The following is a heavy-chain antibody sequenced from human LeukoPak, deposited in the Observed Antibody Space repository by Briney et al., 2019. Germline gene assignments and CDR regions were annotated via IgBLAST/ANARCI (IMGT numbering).Heavy chain of an antibody. CDR3: AKGGNSFVEYQLDS. CDR2: ITWNSGRI. D-gene: IGHD1-1*01. Sequence: GGSLRLSCEASGFEFDDYAMHWVRQAPGKGLEWVSGITWNSGRIDYADSVMGRFTASRDNAKHFLYLQMDSLRDEDTALYYCAKGGNSFVEYQLDSWGQGTPVTVSS. CDR1: GFEFDDYA. J-gene: IGHJ5*01. V-gene: IGHV3-9*01.